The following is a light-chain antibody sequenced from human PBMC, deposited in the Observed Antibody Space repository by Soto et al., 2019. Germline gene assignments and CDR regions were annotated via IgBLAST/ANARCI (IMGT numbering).Light chain of an antibody. J-gene: IGLJ2*01. V-gene: IGLV2-14*01. CDR3: NSYASSSARV. CDR2: EVS. Sequence: QSALTQPASVSGSPGQSITISCTGTNNDVGAFNYVSWYQQHPGKAPKLIIYEVSNRPSGVSNRFSGSKSGNTASLTISGLQAEDEADYYCNSYASSSARVFGGGTKVTVL. CDR1: NNDVGAFNY.